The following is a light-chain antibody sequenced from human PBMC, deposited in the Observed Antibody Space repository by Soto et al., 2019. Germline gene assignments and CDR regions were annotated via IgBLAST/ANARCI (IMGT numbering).Light chain of an antibody. CDR2: KAS. J-gene: IGKJ4*01. CDR1: QSISSW. CDR3: QQYNSYSLF. V-gene: IGKV1-5*03. Sequence: DIQMTQSPSTLSASVGDRVTITCRASQSISSWLAWYQQKPGKAPKLLIYKASSLESGVPSRFSGSGSGTEFTLTISSLQPDDFATYYCQQYNSYSLFFGGGTKVEIK.